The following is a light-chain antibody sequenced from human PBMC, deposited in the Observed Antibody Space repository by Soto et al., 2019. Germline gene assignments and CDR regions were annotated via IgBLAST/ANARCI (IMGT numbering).Light chain of an antibody. CDR3: QQRSNWPPGRT. Sequence: EIVLTQSPATLSLSPGERATLSCRASQSVSSYLAWYQQKPGQAPRLLIYDASNSATGIPARFSGSGSGTAFTLTSSSLEPEDFAVYYGQQRSNWPPGRTVGQGTKVEIK. J-gene: IGKJ1*01. V-gene: IGKV3-11*01. CDR1: QSVSSY. CDR2: DAS.